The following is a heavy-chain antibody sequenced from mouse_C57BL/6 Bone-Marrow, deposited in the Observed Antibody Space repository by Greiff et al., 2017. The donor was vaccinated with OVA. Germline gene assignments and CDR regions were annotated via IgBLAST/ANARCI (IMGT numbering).Heavy chain of an antibody. D-gene: IGHD1-1*01. J-gene: IGHJ4*01. CDR1: GFTFSDYG. CDR2: ISSGSSTI. CDR3: ANYYGSSYGGYAMDY. Sequence: EVQLVESGGGLVKPGGSLKLSCAASGFTFSDYGMHWVRQAPEKGLEWVAYISSGSSTIYYADTVKGRFTISRDNAKNTLFLQMTSLRSEDTAMYYCANYYGSSYGGYAMDYWGQGTSVTVSS. V-gene: IGHV5-17*01.